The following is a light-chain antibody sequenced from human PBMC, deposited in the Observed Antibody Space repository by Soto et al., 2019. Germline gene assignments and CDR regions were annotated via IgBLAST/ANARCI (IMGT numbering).Light chain of an antibody. CDR2: GAS. Sequence: EIVMTQSPATLSVSPGERATLSCRASQSVSSNLAWYQQKPGQAPRLLIYGASIRATGIPARFSGSGSWTEFTLTIRSLQSEDFAVYYCQQYNTWPPITFGQGTRLEI. CDR3: QQYNTWPPIT. J-gene: IGKJ5*01. V-gene: IGKV3-15*01. CDR1: QSVSSN.